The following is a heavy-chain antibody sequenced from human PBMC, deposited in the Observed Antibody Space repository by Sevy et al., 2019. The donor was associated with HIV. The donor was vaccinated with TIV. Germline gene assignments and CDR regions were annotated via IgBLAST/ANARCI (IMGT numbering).Heavy chain of an antibody. CDR3: ARDPASYSSSWTGIWFDP. V-gene: IGHV4-4*07. CDR2: ICTSGRT. D-gene: IGHD6-13*01. J-gene: IGHJ5*02. CDR1: GGSISSYY. Sequence: SETLSLTCTVSGGSISSYYWSWIRQPAGKGLEWIGRICTSGRTNYNPPLKSRVTMSVDTSKNQFSLKLSSVTAADTAVYYGARDPASYSSSWTGIWFDPWGQGTLVTVSS.